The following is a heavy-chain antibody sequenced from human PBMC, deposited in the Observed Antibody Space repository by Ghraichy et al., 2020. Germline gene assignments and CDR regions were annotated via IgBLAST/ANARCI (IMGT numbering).Heavy chain of an antibody. D-gene: IGHD4-17*01. CDR1: GFILNNYG. CDR2: ISYDGNNK. J-gene: IGHJ6*03. Sequence: GESLNISCAASGFILNNYGTHWVRQAPGKGLEWVAVISYDGNNKYFADSVKGRFTISRDDSKNTLYLQMNSLRVEDTAVYYCARPYGDYYNYYYYMDVWGKGTTVTVSS. V-gene: IGHV3-30*03. CDR3: ARPYGDYYNYYYYMDV.